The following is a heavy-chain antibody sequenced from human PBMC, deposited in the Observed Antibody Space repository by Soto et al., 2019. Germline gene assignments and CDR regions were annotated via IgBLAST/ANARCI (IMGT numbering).Heavy chain of an antibody. V-gene: IGHV4-30-4*01. Sequence: TLSLTFTVSGGSISSGDYYWSWIRQPPGKGLEWIGYIYYSGSTYYNPSLKSRVTISVDTSKNQFSLKLSSVTAADTAVYYCARPKRDRSGYYFGYNWFDPCGQRTLVTVSS. CDR3: ARPKRDRSGYYFGYNWFDP. CDR1: GGSISSGDYY. D-gene: IGHD3-22*01. CDR2: IYYSGST. J-gene: IGHJ5*02.